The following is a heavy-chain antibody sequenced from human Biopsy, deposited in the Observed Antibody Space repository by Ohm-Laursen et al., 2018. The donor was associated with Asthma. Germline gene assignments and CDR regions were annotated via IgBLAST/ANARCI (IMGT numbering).Heavy chain of an antibody. D-gene: IGHD3-10*01. J-gene: IGHJ6*02. CDR2: ISVYNGNT. V-gene: IGHV1-18*01. Sequence: SVNVSCKTSCYTFNSAGITWVRQAPGQGLEWMGWISVYNGNTKVAQKLQDRVTMITDTSTSTAYMELRSLRSDDTAVYFCARAVDYSHYYGIDVWGQGTTVTVS. CDR3: ARAVDYSHYYGIDV. CDR1: CYTFNSAG.